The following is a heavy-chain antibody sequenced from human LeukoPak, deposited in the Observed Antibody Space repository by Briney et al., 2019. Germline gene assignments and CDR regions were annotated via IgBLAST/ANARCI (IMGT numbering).Heavy chain of an antibody. CDR1: GFTFSSSA. V-gene: IGHV3-30*04. J-gene: IGHJ4*02. Sequence: GGSLRLSCAASGFTFSSSAMHWVRQGPDKGLEWVALISYDGGNQYYADSVRGRFTISRDNSKSTLYLQMNSLRAEDTAIYYCARDETKSGYSYGTSPFDHWGQGTLVTVSS. CDR2: ISYDGGNQ. CDR3: ARDETKSGYSYGTSPFDH. D-gene: IGHD5-18*01.